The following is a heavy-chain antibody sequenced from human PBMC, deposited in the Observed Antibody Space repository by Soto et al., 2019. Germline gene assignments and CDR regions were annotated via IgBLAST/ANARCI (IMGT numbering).Heavy chain of an antibody. V-gene: IGHV1-3*01. Sequence: ASVKVSCKASGYTFTSYAMHWVRQAPGQRLEWMGWINAGNGNTKYSQKFQGRVTITRDTSAGTAYMELGSLRSEDTAGYYCARGLKGGGSSWYTAGRLDPWGQGTLVTVSS. CDR2: INAGNGNT. CDR1: GYTFTSYA. D-gene: IGHD6-13*01. CDR3: ARGLKGGGSSWYTAGRLDP. J-gene: IGHJ5*02.